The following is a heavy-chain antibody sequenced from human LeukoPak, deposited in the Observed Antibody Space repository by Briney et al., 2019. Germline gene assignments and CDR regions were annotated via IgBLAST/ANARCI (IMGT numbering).Heavy chain of an antibody. CDR2: IYPGDSDT. CDR1: GYSFTSYR. CDR3: ARHEAVAGVVSYYFDY. D-gene: IGHD6-19*01. J-gene: IGHJ4*02. Sequence: GESLKISCKGSGYSFTSYRIGWVRQMPGKGLEWMGIIYPGDSDTRYSPSFQGQVTISADKSISTAYLQWSSLKASDTAMYYCARHEAVAGVVSYYFDYWGQGTLVTVSS. V-gene: IGHV5-51*01.